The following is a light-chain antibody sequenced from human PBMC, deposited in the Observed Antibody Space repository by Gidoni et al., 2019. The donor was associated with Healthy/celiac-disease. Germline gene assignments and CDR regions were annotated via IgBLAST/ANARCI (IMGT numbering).Light chain of an antibody. Sequence: EIGLKQSPGTLSLSPGERATLSCRASQSVSSSYLAWYQQKPGPAPRLLIYGASSRATGIPDRFSGSGSGTDFTLTISRLEPEDFAVYYCQQYGSSPPYTFGQXTKLEIK. CDR3: QQYGSSPPYT. CDR1: QSVSSSY. CDR2: GAS. J-gene: IGKJ2*01. V-gene: IGKV3-20*01.